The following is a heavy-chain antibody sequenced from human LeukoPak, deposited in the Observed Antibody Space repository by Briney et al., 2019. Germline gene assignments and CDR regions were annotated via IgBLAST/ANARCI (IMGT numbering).Heavy chain of an antibody. CDR3: SRLSHVAGAPKVSWFDP. D-gene: IGHD1-26*01. J-gene: IGHJ5*02. CDR2: IYHSGTT. V-gene: IGHV4-38-2*02. CDR1: AYSISDGWV. Sequence: PSGTLSLTCTVSAYSISDGWVWGMIRQPPGKGLEWIGSIYHSGTTYYNPSLKSRVTMSVDTSNNQFSLKLTSVTAADTAMYYCSRLSHVAGAPKVSWFDPWGQGTSSPSPQ.